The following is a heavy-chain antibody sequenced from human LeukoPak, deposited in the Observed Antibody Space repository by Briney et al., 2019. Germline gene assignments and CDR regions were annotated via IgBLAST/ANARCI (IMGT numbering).Heavy chain of an antibody. CDR1: GGTFSSYA. CDR2: IIPILGIA. D-gene: IGHD4-17*01. Sequence: ASVKVSCKASGGTFSSYAISWVRQAPGQGLEWMGRIIPILGIANYAQKFQGRVTMTTDTSTSTAYMELRSLRSDDTAVYYCAREYGDEDYWGQGTLVTVSS. CDR3: AREYGDEDY. J-gene: IGHJ4*02. V-gene: IGHV1-69*04.